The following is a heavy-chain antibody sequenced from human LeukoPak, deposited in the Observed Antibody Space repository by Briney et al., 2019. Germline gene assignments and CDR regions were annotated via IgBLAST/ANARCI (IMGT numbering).Heavy chain of an antibody. CDR3: ARVVSQAAPNWYMDV. CDR2: VNFHGTS. Sequence: SETLSLTCDVSGYAIGSSHYWGWIRQPPGRGLQWIGHVNFHGTSAYNASLRGRGTISIEASKNRFSLRLTSVTGADAAIYYCARVVSQAAPNWYMDVWGGGTLVIVSS. CDR1: GYAIGSSHY. V-gene: IGHV4-38-2*01. D-gene: IGHD2-21*01. J-gene: IGHJ2*01.